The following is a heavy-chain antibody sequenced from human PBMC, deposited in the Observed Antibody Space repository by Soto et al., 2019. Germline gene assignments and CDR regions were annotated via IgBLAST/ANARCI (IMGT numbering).Heavy chain of an antibody. J-gene: IGHJ4*02. V-gene: IGHV3-23*01. CDR3: GKDTSMTNLYYFDY. Sequence: GGSLRLSCAASGFTFSSYAMSWVRQAPGKGLEWVSLISNSGFTTYYADSVKGRFTISRDNAKNALYLQMNSLTAEDTAVYYCGKDTSMTNLYYFDYWGKGTLVTVSS. CDR1: GFTFSSYA. D-gene: IGHD3-22*01. CDR2: ISNSGFTT.